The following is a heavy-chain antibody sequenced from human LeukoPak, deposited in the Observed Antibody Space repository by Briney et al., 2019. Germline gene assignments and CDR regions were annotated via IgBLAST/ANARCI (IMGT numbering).Heavy chain of an antibody. CDR2: VYYSGST. CDR3: ARGIGNNRYYYYMDV. Sequence: SXXLSLTCTVSGGYISSYYWSWIRQPPGKGLEWIGYVYYSGSTNYNPSLESRVTISVDTSKNHFSLKLSSVTAADTAVYYCARGIGNNRYYYYMDVWGKGTTVTVSS. V-gene: IGHV4-59*01. J-gene: IGHJ6*03. CDR1: GGYISSYY. D-gene: IGHD1-14*01.